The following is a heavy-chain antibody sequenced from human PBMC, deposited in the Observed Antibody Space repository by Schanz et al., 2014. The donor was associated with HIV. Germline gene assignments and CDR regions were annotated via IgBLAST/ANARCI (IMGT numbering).Heavy chain of an antibody. CDR3: ARDRMVYAQAPLYYFDY. CDR1: GLTFNSFG. J-gene: IGHJ4*02. Sequence: QVHLVESGGGVVQPGRSLRLSCAASGLTFNSFGIHWVRQAPGKGLEWVAVISYDAVNKFYADSVQGRFTISRDNSKNTLYLQMNSLRAEDTAVYYCARDRMVYAQAPLYYFDYWGQGTLVTVSS. V-gene: IGHV3-30*03. D-gene: IGHD2-8*01. CDR2: ISYDAVNK.